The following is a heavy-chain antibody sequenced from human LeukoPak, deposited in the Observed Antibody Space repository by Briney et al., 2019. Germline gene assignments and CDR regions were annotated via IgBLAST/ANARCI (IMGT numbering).Heavy chain of an antibody. CDR2: IGTAGDT. Sequence: GGSLRLSCAASGFTFSSYDMHWVRQATGKGLEWVSAIGTAGDTYYPGSVKGRFTISRENAKNSLYLQMNSLRAEDTAVYYCARSFSSSWPWDAFDIWGQGTMVTVS. CDR1: GFTFSSYD. CDR3: ARSFSSSWPWDAFDI. D-gene: IGHD6-13*01. J-gene: IGHJ3*02. V-gene: IGHV3-13*01.